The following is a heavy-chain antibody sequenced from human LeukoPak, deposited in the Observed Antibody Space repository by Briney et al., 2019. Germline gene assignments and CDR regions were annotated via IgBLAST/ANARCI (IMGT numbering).Heavy chain of an antibody. CDR3: TSTRRGYSYGYDY. J-gene: IGHJ4*02. Sequence: PGGSLRLSCTASEFTFGDYAMSWFRHAPGKGLEWVGFIRNKAYGGTTEYAASVKGRFTISRDDSKTIAYLQMNSLKTEDTAVYYCTSTRRGYSYGYDYWGQGTLVTVSS. D-gene: IGHD5-18*01. CDR2: IRNKAYGGTT. CDR1: EFTFGDYA. V-gene: IGHV3-49*03.